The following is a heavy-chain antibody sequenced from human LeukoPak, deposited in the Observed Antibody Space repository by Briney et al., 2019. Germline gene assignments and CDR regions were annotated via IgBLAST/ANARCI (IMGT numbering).Heavy chain of an antibody. J-gene: IGHJ4*02. CDR1: GGSISSSSYY. V-gene: IGHV4-39*07. D-gene: IGHD1-14*01. Sequence: PSETLSLTCTVSGGSISSSSYYWGWIRQPPGKGLEWIGSIYYSGSTYYNPSLKSRVTISVDTSKNQFSLKLSSVTAADTAVYYCAGVGIRTGGWDYWGQGTLVTVSS. CDR3: AGVGIRTGGWDY. CDR2: IYYSGST.